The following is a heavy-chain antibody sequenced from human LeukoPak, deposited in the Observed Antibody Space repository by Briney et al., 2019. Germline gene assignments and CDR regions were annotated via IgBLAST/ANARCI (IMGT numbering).Heavy chain of an antibody. Sequence: PSETLSLTCAVYGGSFSGYYWSWIRQPPGKGLEWIGEINHSGSTNYNPSLKSRVTISIDTSDNQFSLKLNSVTAADTAVYYCATEGGRGYFDLWGRGTLVTVAS. D-gene: IGHD6-25*01. CDR3: ATEGGRGYFDL. V-gene: IGHV4-34*01. CDR1: GGSFSGYY. CDR2: INHSGST. J-gene: IGHJ2*01.